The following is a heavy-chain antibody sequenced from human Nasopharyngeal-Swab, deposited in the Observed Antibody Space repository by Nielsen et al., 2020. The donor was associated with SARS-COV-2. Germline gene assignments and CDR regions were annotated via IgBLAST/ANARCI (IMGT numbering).Heavy chain of an antibody. V-gene: IGHV3-9*01. CDR3: ANGEYSSGWYPGAI. CDR2: IRWNSGSI. D-gene: IGHD6-19*01. CDR1: GFTFDDYA. Sequence: SLKISCAASGFTFDDYAMHWVRQAPGKGLEWVSGIRWNSGSIGYADSVEGRFTISRDNAKNSLYLQMNSLRADDTALYYCANGEYSSGWYPGAIWGQGTMVTVSS. J-gene: IGHJ3*02.